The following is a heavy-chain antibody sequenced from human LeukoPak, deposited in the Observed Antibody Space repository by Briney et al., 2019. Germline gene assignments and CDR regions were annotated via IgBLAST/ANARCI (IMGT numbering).Heavy chain of an antibody. CDR3: ARIHRYCSGGACYVLDN. V-gene: IGHV4-59*01. J-gene: IGHJ4*02. Sequence: SETLSLTCVVSGGSFSGYYWGWIRQPPGRGLEWIGYVYYSGSTNYNPSFKSRITISVDTSRNQFSLQLSSVTAADTAVYYCARIHRYCSGGACYVLDNWGQGTLVAVSS. CDR2: VYYSGST. CDR1: GGSFSGYY. D-gene: IGHD2-15*01.